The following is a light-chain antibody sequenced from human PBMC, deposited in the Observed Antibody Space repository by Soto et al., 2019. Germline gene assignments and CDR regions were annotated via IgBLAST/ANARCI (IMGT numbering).Light chain of an antibody. V-gene: IGLV2-14*01. CDR2: EVS. J-gene: IGLJ3*02. CDR3: SSYTTSGTPV. CDR1: SSDVGGYNY. Sequence: QSALTQPASVSGSPGQTITISCTGTSSDVGGYNYLSWYQQHPGKAPKVMIYEVSNRPSGVSNRFSGSKSGNTASLTISGLQAEDEADNFCSSYTTSGTPVFGGGTKLTV.